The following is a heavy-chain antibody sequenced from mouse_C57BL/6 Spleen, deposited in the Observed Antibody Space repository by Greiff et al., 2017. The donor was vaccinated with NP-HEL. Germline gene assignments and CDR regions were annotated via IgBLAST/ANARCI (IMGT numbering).Heavy chain of an antibody. CDR2: IYPGDGDT. CDR3: ARLGPYYFDY. V-gene: IGHV1-80*01. J-gene: IGHJ2*01. CDR1: GYAFSSYW. Sequence: QVQLKESGAELVKPGASVKISCKASGYAFSSYWMNWVKQRPGKGLEWIGQIYPGDGDTNYNGKFKGKATLTADKSSSTAYMQLSSLTSEDSAVYFCARLGPYYFDYWGQGTTLTVSS. D-gene: IGHD4-1*01.